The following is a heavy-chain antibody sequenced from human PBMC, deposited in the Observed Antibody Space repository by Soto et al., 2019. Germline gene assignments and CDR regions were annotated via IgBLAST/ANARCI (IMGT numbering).Heavy chain of an antibody. J-gene: IGHJ4*02. CDR1: GFTFSQAY. D-gene: IGHD2-21*02. Sequence: GGSLRLSCTASGFTFSQAYINSVPQAPGKGLVWVGKIDTKIDADKANFAAPVNGRFTLSRDGSKNTVYLQMHGMAIACTAMYYCVRRFTLVVTARYDHWGQRPLVTDS. CDR3: VRRFTLVVTARYDH. V-gene: IGHV3-15*04. CDR2: IDTKIDADKA.